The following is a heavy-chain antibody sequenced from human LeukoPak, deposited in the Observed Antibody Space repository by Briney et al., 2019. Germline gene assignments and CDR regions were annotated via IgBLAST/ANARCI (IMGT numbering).Heavy chain of an antibody. D-gene: IGHD1-7*01. J-gene: IGHJ5*02. V-gene: IGHV3-23*01. CDR1: GFTFSSYA. CDR3: AKGGTGSTDWFDP. Sequence: QPGGSLRLACAAYGFTFSSYAMSWARHAPGKGLGWVSAIRGSGGRTYYADSVKGRFTISRDNFKSTLHLQMNSLRADDTAVYYCAKGGTGSTDWFDPWGEGTLVTVSS. CDR2: IRGSGGRT.